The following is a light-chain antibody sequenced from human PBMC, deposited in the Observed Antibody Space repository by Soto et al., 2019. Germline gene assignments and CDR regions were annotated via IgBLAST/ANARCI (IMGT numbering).Light chain of an antibody. CDR2: TTS. V-gene: IGKV3-20*01. CDR3: QQCGGSPLFS. Sequence: EIVLTQSPATLSLSPGERATLSCTASQSVTSSCLAWYQRKPGQAPRLHIHTTSTRATDIPDRFSGSGSGTDFTLTISRLQPEDFAVYYCQQCGGSPLFSFGPGTRVDI. J-gene: IGKJ3*01. CDR1: QSVTSSC.